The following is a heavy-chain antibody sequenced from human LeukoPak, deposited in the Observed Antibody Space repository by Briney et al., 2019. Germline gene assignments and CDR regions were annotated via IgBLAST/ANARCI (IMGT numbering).Heavy chain of an antibody. CDR3: ARGSDV. CDR1: GFTFNNYW. J-gene: IGHJ6*04. Sequence: GGSLRLSCAASGFTFNNYWMNWVRQAPGRGLEWVANIRQDGSEKNYVDSVKGRFTISRDNAKNSLYLQMNSLRAEDTAVYYCARGSDVWGKGTTVTVSS. CDR2: IRQDGSEK. V-gene: IGHV3-7*01.